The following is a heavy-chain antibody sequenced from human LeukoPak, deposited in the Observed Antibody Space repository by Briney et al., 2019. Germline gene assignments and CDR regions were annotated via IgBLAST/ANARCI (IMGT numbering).Heavy chain of an antibody. V-gene: IGHV4-34*01. CDR1: GGSFSGYY. J-gene: IGHJ3*02. Sequence: PSETLSLTCAVYGGSFSGYYWGWIRQPPGKGLEWIGEIYHSGSTNYNPSLKSRVTISVDKSKNQFSLQLNSVTPEDTAVYYCARDLPRKWLQLWGAFDIWGQGTMVTVSS. CDR3: ARDLPRKWLQLWGAFDI. D-gene: IGHD5-24*01. CDR2: IYHSGST.